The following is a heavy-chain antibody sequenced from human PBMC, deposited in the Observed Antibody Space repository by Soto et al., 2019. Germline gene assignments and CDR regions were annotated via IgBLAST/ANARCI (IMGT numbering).Heavy chain of an antibody. CDR2: ISWNSGSI. J-gene: IGHJ3*02. D-gene: IGHD5-12*01. CDR3: AKVLYSGYDFNAFDI. Sequence: EVQLVESGGGLVQPGRSLRLSCAASGFTFDDYAMHWVRQAPGKGLGWVSGISWNSGSIGYADSVKGRFTISRDNAKNSLYLQMNSLRAEDTALYYCAKVLYSGYDFNAFDIWGQGTMVTVSS. V-gene: IGHV3-9*01. CDR1: GFTFDDYA.